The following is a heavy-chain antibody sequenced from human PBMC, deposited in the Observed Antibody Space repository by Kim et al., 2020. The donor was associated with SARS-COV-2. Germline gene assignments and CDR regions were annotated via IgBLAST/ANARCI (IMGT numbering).Heavy chain of an antibody. CDR1: GFTFANYA. CDR2: IHFVGGTT. D-gene: IGHD3-22*01. V-gene: IGHV3-23*03. Sequence: GGSLRLSCAASGFTFANYAMIWVRQAPGKGLQWVSFIHFVGGTTYYADSVNGRFTISRDNARNTLFLQMNSLRAEDTAVYYCARRDRDNNSGYYYDAYWGEGTLVTVSS. J-gene: IGHJ4*02. CDR3: ARRDRDNNSGYYYDAY.